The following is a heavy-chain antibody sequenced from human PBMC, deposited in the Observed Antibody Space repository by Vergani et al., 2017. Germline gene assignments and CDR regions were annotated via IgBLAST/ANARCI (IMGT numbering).Heavy chain of an antibody. J-gene: IGHJ6*02. CDR1: GYTFTSYD. CDR3: ARWLDSSGYYNYGMDV. CDR2: MNPNSGNT. D-gene: IGHD3-22*01. V-gene: IGHV1-8*01. Sequence: QVQLVQSGAEVKKPGASVKVSCTASGYTFTSYDINWVRQATGQGLEWMGWMNPNSGNTGYAQKFQGRVTMTRNTSISTAYMELSSLRSEDTAVYYCARWLDSSGYYNYGMDVWGQGTTVTVSS.